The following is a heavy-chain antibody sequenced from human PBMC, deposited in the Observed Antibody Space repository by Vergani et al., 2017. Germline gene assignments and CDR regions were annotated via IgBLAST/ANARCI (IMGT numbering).Heavy chain of an antibody. V-gene: IGHV4-59*01. Sequence: QVRLQESGPGLVKPSETLSLTCSVSGGSMSGSYWSWIRQPPGKELEWIGYMYHSGSTNYNPSLETRVTISGDTSKNQFSLKLNSVTAADTAVYYFGRVADFYGLGCRLLDLWGQGILVTVSS. CDR1: GGSMSGSY. CDR2: MYHSGST. D-gene: IGHD3-10*01. J-gene: IGHJ5*02. CDR3: GRVADFYGLGCRLLDL.